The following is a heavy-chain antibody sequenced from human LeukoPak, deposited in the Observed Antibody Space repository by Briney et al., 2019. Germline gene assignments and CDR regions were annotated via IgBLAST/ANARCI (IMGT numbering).Heavy chain of an antibody. V-gene: IGHV4-34*01. J-gene: IGHJ4*02. CDR2: INHSGST. Sequence: PSETLSLTCAVYGGSFSGYYWSWIRQPPGKGLEWIGEINHSGSTNYNPSLKSRVTISVDTSKNQFSLKLSSVTAADTAVYYCARDLGSNFYYALDYWGQGTLVTVSS. CDR3: ARDLGSNFYYALDY. D-gene: IGHD3-22*01. CDR1: GGSFSGYY.